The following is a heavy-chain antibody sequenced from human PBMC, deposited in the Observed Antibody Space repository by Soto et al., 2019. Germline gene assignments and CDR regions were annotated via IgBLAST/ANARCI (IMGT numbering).Heavy chain of an antibody. Sequence: QVQLVQSGAEVKKPGASVKVSCKASGYTFTSYGISWVRQAPGQGLEWMGWISAYNGNTNYAQKLQGRVTMTTDTSTSTDYMKLRSLRSDDTAVYYCARGGYGGNYFLPIYYFDYWGQGTLVTVSS. CDR3: ARGGYGGNYFLPIYYFDY. J-gene: IGHJ4*02. V-gene: IGHV1-18*01. D-gene: IGHD4-4*01. CDR1: GYTFTSYG. CDR2: ISAYNGNT.